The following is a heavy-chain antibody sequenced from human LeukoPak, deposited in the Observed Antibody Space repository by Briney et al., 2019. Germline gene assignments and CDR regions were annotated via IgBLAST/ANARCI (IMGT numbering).Heavy chain of an antibody. Sequence: ETLSLTCAVSGGSISSSNWWSWVRQPPGKGLEWVSAISGSGDSTYYADSVKGRFTISRDNYKSTLYLQMNSLRAEDTAVYYCAKGSPEGFCSGGSCYSGPWGQGTLVTVSS. D-gene: IGHD2-15*01. V-gene: IGHV3-23*01. J-gene: IGHJ5*02. CDR1: GGSISSSN. CDR3: AKGSPEGFCSGGSCYSGP. CDR2: ISGSGDST.